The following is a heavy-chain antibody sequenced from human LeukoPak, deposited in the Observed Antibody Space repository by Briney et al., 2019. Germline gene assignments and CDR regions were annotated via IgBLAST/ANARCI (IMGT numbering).Heavy chain of an antibody. J-gene: IGHJ4*02. CDR2: ITVGVETT. D-gene: IGHD2-2*01. Sequence: CLRPSCAASGFTFEVSAMGWVCQAPREGLGWGAVITVGVETTSYADSVKGRSTFSRDNSKKTLFLQVNSLRAEDTAVYFCAKNFRDQILCGFNYWGQGIVVTVTS. V-gene: IGHV3-23*01. CDR1: GFTFEVSA. CDR3: AKNFRDQILCGFNY.